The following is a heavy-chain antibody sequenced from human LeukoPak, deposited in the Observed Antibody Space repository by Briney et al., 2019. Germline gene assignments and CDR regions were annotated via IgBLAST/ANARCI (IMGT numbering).Heavy chain of an antibody. CDR2: ISSSSSYT. J-gene: IGHJ4*02. CDR3: ATGGLGISPFEY. CDR1: GFTFSRYS. D-gene: IGHD3/OR15-3a*01. V-gene: IGHV3-21*04. Sequence: GESLRLSCAASGFTFSRYSMNWVRQAPGKGLEWVSFISSSSSYTDYADSVKGRFTISRDNTKNSLYLQKNSLRAEDTAIYYCATGGLGISPFEYWGQGTLVTVSS.